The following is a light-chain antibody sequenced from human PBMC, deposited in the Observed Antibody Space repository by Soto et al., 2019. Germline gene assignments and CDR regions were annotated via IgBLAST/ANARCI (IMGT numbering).Light chain of an antibody. CDR2: GAS. V-gene: IGKV3-20*01. J-gene: IGKJ5*01. CDR3: HSRA. Sequence: EIVLTQSPGTLSLSPGERATLSCRASQSVSSNLAWYQQKPGQAPRLLIYGASSRATGIPDRFSGSGSETEFTLTISRLQPDDFATYFCHSRAFGQGTRLEIK. CDR1: QSVSSN.